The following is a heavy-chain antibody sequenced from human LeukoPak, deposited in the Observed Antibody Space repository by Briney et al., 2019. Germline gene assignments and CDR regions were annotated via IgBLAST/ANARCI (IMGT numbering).Heavy chain of an antibody. CDR2: INPNSGGT. CDR3: ARDRLRLGYERTNWFDP. J-gene: IGHJ5*02. V-gene: IGHV1-2*02. D-gene: IGHD2-15*01. Sequence: ASVKVSCKASGYTFTDYYMHWVRQAPGQGLEWMGWINPNSGGTNYGQKFQGRVTMTRDTSISTAYMELSRLRSDDTAVYCCARDRLRLGYERTNWFDPWGQGTLVTVSS. CDR1: GYTFTDYY.